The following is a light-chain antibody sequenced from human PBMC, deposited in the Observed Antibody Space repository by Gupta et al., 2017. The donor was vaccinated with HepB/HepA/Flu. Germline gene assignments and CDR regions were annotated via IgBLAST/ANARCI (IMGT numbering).Light chain of an antibody. CDR2: GAS. J-gene: IGKJ4*02. CDR1: KSITTS. CDR3: KQNYILTRM. Sequence: DITMTQSPSSLSASVGDRITITCRASKSITTSVNWYQQKPGKAPSLRSYGASTLQSGVPSRFRGSGSVTDFTRTITSLKHEDSASYYCKQNYILTRMFGRGTKVEI. V-gene: IGKV1-39*01.